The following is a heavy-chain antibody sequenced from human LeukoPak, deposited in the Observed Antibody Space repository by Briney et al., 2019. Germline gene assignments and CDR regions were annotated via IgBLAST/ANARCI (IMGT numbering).Heavy chain of an antibody. CDR2: IRSKAYGGTT. V-gene: IGHV3-49*04. Sequence: GGSLRLSCTASGFTFGDYAMSWVRQAPGEGLEWVGFIRSKAYGGTTEYAASVKGRFTISRDDSKSIAYLQMNSLKTEDTAVYYCTRAHYDFWSGYHPDYYYYYMDVWGKGTTVTVSS. CDR1: GFTFGDYA. D-gene: IGHD3-3*01. CDR3: TRAHYDFWSGYHPDYYYYYMDV. J-gene: IGHJ6*03.